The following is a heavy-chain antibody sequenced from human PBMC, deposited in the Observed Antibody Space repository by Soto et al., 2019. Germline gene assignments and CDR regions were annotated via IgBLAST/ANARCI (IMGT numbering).Heavy chain of an antibody. CDR3: AKADWFGELPGIDY. CDR1: GFTFSTSA. D-gene: IGHD3-10*01. Sequence: EVQVWESGGGLVQPGGSLRLSCAASGFTFSTSAMSWVRQAPGKGLEWISAISGSGDITHYADSVKGRFTMSRDNSKNTVYLHMSGLRAKEPSLYYCAKADWFGELPGIDYWGQGTLVTGSS. CDR2: ISGSGDIT. V-gene: IGHV3-23*01. J-gene: IGHJ4*02.